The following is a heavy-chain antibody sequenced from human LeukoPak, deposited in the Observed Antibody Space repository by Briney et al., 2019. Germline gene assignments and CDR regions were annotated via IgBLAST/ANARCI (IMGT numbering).Heavy chain of an antibody. CDR3: ARPIRSGSYYTKPRYYMDV. Sequence: SETLSLTCAVSGYSIIGPYYWGWIRQPPGKGLEWIGSIYHSGSTYYNPSLKSRVTISVDTSKNQFSLKLSSVTAADTAVYYCARPIRSGSYYTKPRYYMDVWGKGTTVTVSS. D-gene: IGHD3-10*01. V-gene: IGHV4-38-2*01. CDR2: IYHSGST. J-gene: IGHJ6*03. CDR1: GYSIIGPYY.